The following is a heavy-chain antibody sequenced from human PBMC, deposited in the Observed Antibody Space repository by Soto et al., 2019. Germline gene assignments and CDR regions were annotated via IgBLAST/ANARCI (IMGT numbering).Heavy chain of an antibody. CDR1: GFAFSSHP. V-gene: IGHV3-23*01. CDR2: ISDGGDLT. J-gene: IGHJ3*02. D-gene: IGHD3-10*01. CDR3: ARRVIGSSRAFDI. Sequence: GGSLRLSCAASGFAFSSHPMSWVRQAPEKGLEWVAGISDGGDLTYNADSVRGRFTISRDSSRNTLYLQMNSLRAEDTAVYYCARRVIGSSRAFDIWGQGTMVTVSS.